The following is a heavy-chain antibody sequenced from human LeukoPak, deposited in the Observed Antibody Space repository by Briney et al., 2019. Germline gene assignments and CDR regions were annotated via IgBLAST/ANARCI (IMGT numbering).Heavy chain of an antibody. D-gene: IGHD5-18*01. CDR3: ATYRQVMLPFES. Sequence: GGSLRLSCVASGFTFNTFAMIWVRQPPGKGLEWVSSIFQGGGEIHYADSVRGRFTISRGNSKNTLFLQMNSLRAEDTAIYYCATYRQVMLPFESWGRGTLVTVSS. CDR1: GFTFNTFA. J-gene: IGHJ4*02. CDR2: IFQGGGEI. V-gene: IGHV3-23*01.